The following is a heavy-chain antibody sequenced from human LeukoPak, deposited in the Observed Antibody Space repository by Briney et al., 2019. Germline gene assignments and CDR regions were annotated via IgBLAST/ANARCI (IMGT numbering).Heavy chain of an antibody. CDR3: AKDSYYYDSSGYYPTPIDY. CDR1: GFTVSSNH. Sequence: GGSLRLSCAASGFTVSSNHMNWVRQAPGKGLEWASAISGSGGSTYYADSVKGRFTISRDNSKNTLYLQMNSLRAEDTAVYYCAKDSYYYDSSGYYPTPIDYWGQGTLVTVSS. D-gene: IGHD3-22*01. V-gene: IGHV3-23*01. CDR2: ISGSGGST. J-gene: IGHJ4*02.